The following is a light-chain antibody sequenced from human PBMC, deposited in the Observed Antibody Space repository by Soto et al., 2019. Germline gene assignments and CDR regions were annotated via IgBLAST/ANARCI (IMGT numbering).Light chain of an antibody. J-gene: IGKJ1*01. CDR3: QKYNSASRT. CDR2: AAS. Sequence: DIPMTQSPSSLSASVGDRVTITCRASQGISNYLAWYQQKPGKVPKLLIYAASILQSGVPSRFSGSGSGTDFTLTISSLQPEDVATYYCQKYNSASRTCGQGTKVEIK. CDR1: QGISNY. V-gene: IGKV1-27*01.